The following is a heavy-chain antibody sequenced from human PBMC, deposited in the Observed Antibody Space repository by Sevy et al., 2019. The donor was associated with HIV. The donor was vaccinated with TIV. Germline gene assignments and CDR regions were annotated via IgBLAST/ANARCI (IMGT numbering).Heavy chain of an antibody. CDR2: IKQDESEK. V-gene: IGHV3-7*04. J-gene: IGHJ4*02. CDR3: ARGNSGSFDY. D-gene: IGHD3-22*01. Sequence: GGSLRLSCAASGFSFSTYWMHWVRQAPGKGLEWVANIKQDESEKYYVASVKGRFTISRDNAKNSVYLQMNSLRPEDTGIYYCARGNSGSFDYWGQGTLVTVS. CDR1: GFSFSTYW.